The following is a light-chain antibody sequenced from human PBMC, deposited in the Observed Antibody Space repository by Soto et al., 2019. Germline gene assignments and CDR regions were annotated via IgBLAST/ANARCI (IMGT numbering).Light chain of an antibody. J-gene: IGKJ4*01. CDR2: DAS. CDR1: QSVSVY. V-gene: IGKV3-11*01. CDR3: QQRSNLIT. Sequence: EIVLTQSPATLSVSPGERATLSCRASQSVSVYLDWYQQKSGQAPRLLIYDASKRATGIPARFSGSGSGTDFTLTISSLEPEDFAVYYCQQRSNLITFGGGTKVDIK.